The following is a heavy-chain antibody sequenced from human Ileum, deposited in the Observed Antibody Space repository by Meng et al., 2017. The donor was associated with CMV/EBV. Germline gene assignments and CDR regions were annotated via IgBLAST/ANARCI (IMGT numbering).Heavy chain of an antibody. D-gene: IGHD2-15*01. J-gene: IGHJ4*02. V-gene: IGHV3-72*01. Sequence: GESLKISCTASGFTFNIFAMSWVRQAPGKGLEWVGRIRNKANFYTTEYAASVEGRFSISRDDSLNSLYLQMNDLRVEDTATYFCTRAGPLGYCNGGYCGTSDYWGQGALVTVSS. CDR2: IRNKANFYTT. CDR1: GFTFNIFA. CDR3: TRAGPLGYCNGGYCGTSDY.